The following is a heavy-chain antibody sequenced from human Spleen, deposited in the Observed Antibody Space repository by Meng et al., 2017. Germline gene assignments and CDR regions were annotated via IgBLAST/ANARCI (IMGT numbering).Heavy chain of an antibody. Sequence: SVKVSCKASGGTFSSYAISWVRQAPGQGLEWMGGIIPIFGTANYAQKFQGRVTITADESTSTAYMELSSLRSEDTAVYYCARDQGGDSSGYYYVDYYYYGMDVWGQGTTVTVS. V-gene: IGHV1-69*13. CDR3: ARDQGGDSSGYYYVDYYYYGMDV. CDR1: GGTFSSYA. CDR2: IIPIFGTA. D-gene: IGHD3-22*01. J-gene: IGHJ6*02.